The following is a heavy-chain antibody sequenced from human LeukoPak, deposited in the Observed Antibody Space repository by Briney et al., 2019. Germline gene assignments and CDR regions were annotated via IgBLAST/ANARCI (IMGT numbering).Heavy chain of an antibody. D-gene: IGHD1-26*01. CDR2: LYSGSGGIT. CDR3: ANTVGATHVDK. V-gene: IGHV3-53*05. J-gene: IGHJ4*02. CDR1: GFTVSSSY. Sequence: GGSLRLSCVVSGFTVSSSYMSWVRQAPGKGLQWVSVLYSGSGGITHYADSVKGRFTISRDNSKNTVYLQMNRLRVEDTAVYYCANTVGATHVDKWGQGTLVTVAS.